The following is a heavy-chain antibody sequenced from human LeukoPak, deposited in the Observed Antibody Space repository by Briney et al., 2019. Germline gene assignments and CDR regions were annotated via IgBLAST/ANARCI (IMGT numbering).Heavy chain of an antibody. CDR3: ARAPPGWYTATTGNFDY. D-gene: IGHD6-19*01. J-gene: IGHJ4*02. CDR1: GFTFSSSA. CDR2: ISNNGGYT. Sequence: GGSLRLSCAASGFTFSSSAMSWVRQAPGKGLEWVSAISNNGGYTYYADSVQGRFTISRDNSKSTLCLQMNSLRAEDTAVYYCARAPPGWYTATTGNFDYWGQGTLVTVSS. V-gene: IGHV3-23*01.